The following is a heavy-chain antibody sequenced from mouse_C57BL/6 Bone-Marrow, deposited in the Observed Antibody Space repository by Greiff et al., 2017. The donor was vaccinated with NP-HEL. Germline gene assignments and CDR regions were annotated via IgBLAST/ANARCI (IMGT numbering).Heavy chain of an antibody. D-gene: IGHD2-1*01. V-gene: IGHV5-9-1*02. CDR1: GFTFSSYA. Sequence: EVHLVESGEGLVKPGGSLKLSCAASGFTFSSYAMSWVRQTPEKRLEWVAYISSGGDYIYYADTVKGRFTISRDNARNTLYLQMSSLKSEDTAMYYCTRDLYHGRYFDVWGTGTTVTVSS. J-gene: IGHJ1*03. CDR2: ISSGGDYI. CDR3: TRDLYHGRYFDV.